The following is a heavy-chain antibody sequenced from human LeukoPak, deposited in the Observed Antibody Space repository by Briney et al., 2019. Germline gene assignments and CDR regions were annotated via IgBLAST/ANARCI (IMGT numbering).Heavy chain of an antibody. D-gene: IGHD6-19*01. CDR2: ISSSGSTI. CDR1: GFTFSDYY. V-gene: IGHV3-11*04. Sequence: GGSLRLSCAASGFTFSDYYMRWLRQAPGKGLEWVSYISSSGSTIYYADSVKGRFTISRDNAKNSLYLQMNSLRADDTAVYYGARVAPDAVYYFDYWGQGTLVTVSS. CDR3: ARVAPDAVYYFDY. J-gene: IGHJ4*02.